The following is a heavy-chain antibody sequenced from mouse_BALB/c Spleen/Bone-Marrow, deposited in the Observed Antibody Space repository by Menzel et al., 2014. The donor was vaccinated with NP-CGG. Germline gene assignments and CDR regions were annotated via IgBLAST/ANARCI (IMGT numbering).Heavy chain of an antibody. V-gene: IGHV1-67*01. D-gene: IGHD2-2*01. Sequence: ESGPELVRPGVSVKISCKGPGYTFTDYAMHWVKQSHAKSLEWIGVISTYSGNTNYDQKFKGKATMTVDKSSSTAYMELARLTSEDSAIYYYARSGYGYDWFAYWGQGTLVTVSA. CDR2: ISTYSGNT. CDR1: GYTFTDYA. J-gene: IGHJ3*01. CDR3: ARSGYGYDWFAY.